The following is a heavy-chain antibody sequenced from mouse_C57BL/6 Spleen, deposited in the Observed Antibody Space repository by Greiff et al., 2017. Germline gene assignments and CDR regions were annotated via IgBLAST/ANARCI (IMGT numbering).Heavy chain of an antibody. Sequence: EVKLVESGGGLVQPGGSLKLSCAASGFTFSDYYMYWVRQTPEKGLEWVAYISNGGGSTYYPDTVKGRSTISRDNAKNTQYLQMSRLKSEDTAMYYCARRKGSWYFAVWGTGTTVTVSS. CDR1: GFTFSDYY. V-gene: IGHV5-12*01. J-gene: IGHJ1*03. D-gene: IGHD1-1*01. CDR2: ISNGGGST. CDR3: ARRKGSWYFAV.